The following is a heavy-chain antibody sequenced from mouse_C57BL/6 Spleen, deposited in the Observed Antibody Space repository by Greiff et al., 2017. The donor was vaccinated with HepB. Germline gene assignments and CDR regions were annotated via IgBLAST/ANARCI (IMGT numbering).Heavy chain of an antibody. Sequence: EVQLQESGPELVKPGASVKIPCKASGYTFTDYNMDWVKQSHGKSLEWIGDINPNNGGTIYNQKFKGKATLTVDKSSSTAYMELRSLTSEDTAVYYCARSPPYDGYYNWYFDVWGTGTTVTVSS. V-gene: IGHV1-18*01. J-gene: IGHJ1*03. CDR2: INPNNGGT. D-gene: IGHD2-3*01. CDR1: GYTFTDYN. CDR3: ARSPPYDGYYNWYFDV.